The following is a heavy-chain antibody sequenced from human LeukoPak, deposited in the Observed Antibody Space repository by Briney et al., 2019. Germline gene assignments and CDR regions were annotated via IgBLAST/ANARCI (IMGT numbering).Heavy chain of an antibody. CDR3: ARVGSSSWYGYNWFDP. J-gene: IGHJ5*02. CDR2: ISSSSSTI. V-gene: IGHV3-48*04. D-gene: IGHD6-13*01. CDR1: GFTFSTYY. Sequence: PGGSLRLSCAASGFTFSTYYMNWVRQAPGKGLEWVSYISSSSSTIYYADSVKGRFTVSRDNAKNSLYLQMNSLRAEDTAVYYCARVGSSSWYGYNWFDPWGQGTLVTVSS.